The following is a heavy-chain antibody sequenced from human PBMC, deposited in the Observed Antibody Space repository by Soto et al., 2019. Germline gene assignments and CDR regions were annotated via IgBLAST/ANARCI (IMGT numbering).Heavy chain of an antibody. CDR1: GFVVSTNY. Sequence: VGSLRLSCAASGFVVSTNYMTWVRQAPGKGLEWVSVIFTGGATYYSDSVKGRFTISRDNAKNTLYLQMSRLRADDTAVYYCASQKSDYDGFDYWGQGTLVTVSS. J-gene: IGHJ4*02. V-gene: IGHV3-53*01. CDR2: IFTGGAT. CDR3: ASQKSDYDGFDY. D-gene: IGHD5-12*01.